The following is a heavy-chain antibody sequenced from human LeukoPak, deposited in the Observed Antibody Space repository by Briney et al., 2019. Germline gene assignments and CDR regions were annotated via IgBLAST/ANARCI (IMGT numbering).Heavy chain of an antibody. J-gene: IGHJ4*02. V-gene: IGHV3-48*03. D-gene: IGHD3-22*01. CDR3: AKDRYDSSGYYKDY. CDR2: ISSSGSTT. CDR1: GFTFSTYE. Sequence: GGSLRLSCAASGFTFSTYEMNWVRQAPGKGLEWVSYISSSGSTTYYADSVKGRFTISRDNSKNTLYLQMNSLRAEDTAIYYCAKDRYDSSGYYKDYWGQGTLVTVSS.